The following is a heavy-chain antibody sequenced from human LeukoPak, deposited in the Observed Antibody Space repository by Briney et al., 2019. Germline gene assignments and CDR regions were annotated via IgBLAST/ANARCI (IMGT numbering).Heavy chain of an antibody. D-gene: IGHD6-13*01. CDR3: ARDPAAAGYFDY. CDR2: IWYDGSNK. CDR1: GFTFSSYG. V-gene: IGHV3-33*01. J-gene: IGHJ4*02. Sequence: QPGGSLRLSCAASGFTFSSYGMLWVRQAPGKGLEWVAVIWYDGSNKYYADSVKGRFTISRDNSKNTLYLQMNSLRAEDTAVYYCARDPAAAGYFDYWGQGTLVTVSS.